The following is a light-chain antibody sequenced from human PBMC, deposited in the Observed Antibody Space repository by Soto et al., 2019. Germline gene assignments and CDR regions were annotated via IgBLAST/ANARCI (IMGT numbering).Light chain of an antibody. J-gene: IGKJ1*01. CDR3: QQYNSYS. CDR2: HAS. V-gene: IGKV1-5*01. Sequence: DIQMTQSPSTLSASVGETVTITCRASQSISNWLARYQQKPGTAPKVLIYHASNLQSGVPSRFSGSGSGTEFTLTISSLQPDDFATYYCQQYNSYSFGQGTKVEIK. CDR1: QSISNW.